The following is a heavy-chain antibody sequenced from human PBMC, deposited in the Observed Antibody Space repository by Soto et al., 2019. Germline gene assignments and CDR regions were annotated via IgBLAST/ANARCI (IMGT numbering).Heavy chain of an antibody. D-gene: IGHD3-10*01. J-gene: IGHJ6*02. CDR2: INTHNGNT. CDR1: GYTFTTYG. Sequence: ASVKVSCKASGYTFTTYGISWVRQAPGEGLEWLGWINTHNGNTNYAQNLQGRVFMTADTSKNSLFLQMNSLRAEDTAVYYCARDGYMAREVRRSMDVWGRGTTVTVSS. CDR3: ARDGYMAREVRRSMDV. V-gene: IGHV1-18*01.